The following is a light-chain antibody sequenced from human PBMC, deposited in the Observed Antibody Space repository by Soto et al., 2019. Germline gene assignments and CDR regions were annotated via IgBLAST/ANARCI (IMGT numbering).Light chain of an antibody. CDR2: DVS. CDR1: SSDIGAYNS. J-gene: IGLJ2*01. Sequence: QSALTQPASVSASPGQSITISCTGTSSDIGAYNSVSWYQQLPGKAPQLMIYDVSFRPSGISSRFSGSKSGNTASLTISGLRPDDDADYYCASYTTARIRVFGGGTKVTVL. CDR3: ASYTTARIRV. V-gene: IGLV2-14*03.